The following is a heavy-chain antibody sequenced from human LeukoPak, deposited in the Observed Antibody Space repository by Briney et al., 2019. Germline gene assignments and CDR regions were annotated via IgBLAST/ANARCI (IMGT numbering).Heavy chain of an antibody. J-gene: IGHJ4*02. CDR1: GFTFSVYG. CDR2: IWSDGSNE. CDR3: ARDGFSSGYYPCYFDY. D-gene: IGHD5-18*01. V-gene: IGHV3-33*01. Sequence: PGGSLRLSCGASGFTFSVYGMHWVRQAPGKGLEWVAVIWSDGSNEYFADSVKGRFTISRDNSKNTLYLQMISLRTEDTAVYYCARDGFSSGYYPCYFDYWGQGTLVTVSS.